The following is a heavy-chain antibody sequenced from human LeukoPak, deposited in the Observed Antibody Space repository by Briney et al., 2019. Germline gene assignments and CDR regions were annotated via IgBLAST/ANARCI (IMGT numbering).Heavy chain of an antibody. V-gene: IGHV4-30-4*01. D-gene: IGHD6-13*01. J-gene: IGHJ5*02. CDR2: IYYSGST. CDR3: ATTRLAAAFDP. Sequence: SQTLSLTCTVSGGSISSGDYYWSWIRQPPGKGLEWIGYIYYSGSTYYNPSLKSRVTISVDTPKNQFSLKLSSVTAADTAVYYCATTRLAAAFDPWGQGTLVTVSS. CDR1: GGSISSGDYY.